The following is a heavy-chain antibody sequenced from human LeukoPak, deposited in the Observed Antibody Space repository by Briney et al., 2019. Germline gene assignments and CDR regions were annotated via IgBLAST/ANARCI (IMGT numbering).Heavy chain of an antibody. CDR2: IIPILGIA. V-gene: IGHV1-69*04. D-gene: IGHD3-3*01. Sequence: SVKVSCKASGGTFSSYAISWVRQAPGQGLEWMGRIIPILGIANYAQKFQGRVTITADKSTSTAYMELSSLRSEDTAVYYCARGASKYDFWSGYYPYYYYYGMDVWGQGTTVTVSS. J-gene: IGHJ6*02. CDR3: ARGASKYDFWSGYYPYYYYYGMDV. CDR1: GGTFSSYA.